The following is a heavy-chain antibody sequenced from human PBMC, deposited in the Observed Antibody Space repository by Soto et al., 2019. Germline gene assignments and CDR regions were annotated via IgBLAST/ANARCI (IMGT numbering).Heavy chain of an antibody. CDR2: IHYRGTT. CDR1: GGSITGAYC. Sequence: SETMSISCNVSGGSITGAYCWDWLRQHPGKDLEWIGSIHYRGTTDYNPSLKSRITISLDRSKNQFALKLSSVTAADTAVYYCARVRDSFGLDVWGQGTTVTVSS. J-gene: IGHJ6*02. V-gene: IGHV4-31*03. D-gene: IGHD2-15*01. CDR3: ARVRDSFGLDV.